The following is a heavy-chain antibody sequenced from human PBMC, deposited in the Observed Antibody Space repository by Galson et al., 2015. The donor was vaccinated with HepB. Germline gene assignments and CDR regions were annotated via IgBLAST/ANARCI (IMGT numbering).Heavy chain of an antibody. V-gene: IGHV1-69*13. CDR2: ITPIFGTA. J-gene: IGHJ4*02. Sequence: SVKVSCKASGGTFSTYTISWVRQAPGQGLEWMGGITPIFGTANYAQKFQGRVTITADESTSTAYMELSSLRSEDTAVYYCARGRGTNSRYCTNGVCYSFDYWGQGTLVTVSS. CDR1: GGTFSTYT. D-gene: IGHD2-8*01. CDR3: ARGRGTNSRYCTNGVCYSFDY.